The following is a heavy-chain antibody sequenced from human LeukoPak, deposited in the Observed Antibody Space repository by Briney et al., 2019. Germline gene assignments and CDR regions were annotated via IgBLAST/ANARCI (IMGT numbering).Heavy chain of an antibody. D-gene: IGHD6-6*01. Sequence: GGSLRLSCAASGFTFSSYSMNWVRQAPGKGLEWVSYISSSSTIYYADSVKGRFTISRDNAKNSLYLQMNSLRAEDTAVYYCVLLEYSSSGAFDIWGQGTMVTVSS. J-gene: IGHJ3*02. CDR1: GFTFSSYS. V-gene: IGHV3-48*01. CDR2: ISSSSTI. CDR3: VLLEYSSSGAFDI.